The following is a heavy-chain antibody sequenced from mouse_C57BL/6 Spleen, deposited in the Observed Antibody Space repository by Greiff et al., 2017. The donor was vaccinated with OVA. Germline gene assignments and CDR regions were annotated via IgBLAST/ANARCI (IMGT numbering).Heavy chain of an antibody. Sequence: VQLQQSGAELVRPGASVKLSCKASGYTFTDYYINWVKQRPGQGLEWIARINPGSGTTYYNEKFKGKATLTAEKSSSTAYMQRSSLTSEDSAVYFCARGDYDYDSAWFADWGQGTLVTVSA. V-gene: IGHV1-76*01. D-gene: IGHD2-4*01. J-gene: IGHJ3*01. CDR1: GYTFTDYY. CDR3: ARGDYDYDSAWFAD. CDR2: INPGSGTT.